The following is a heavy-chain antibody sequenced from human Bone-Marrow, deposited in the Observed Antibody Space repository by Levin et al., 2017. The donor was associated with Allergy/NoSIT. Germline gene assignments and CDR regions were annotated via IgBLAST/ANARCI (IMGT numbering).Heavy chain of an antibody. D-gene: IGHD6-25*01. V-gene: IGHV3-48*03. CDR2: TSGSGGTV. J-gene: IGHJ4*02. CDR3: AREISRGCFDY. CDR1: GFTFSTYE. Sequence: PGGSLRLSCAASGFTFSTYEMNWVRQAPGKGLVWVSYTSGSGGTVHYADSVKGRFTISRDNAKNSLYLQMSSLRADDTAVYYCAREISRGCFDYWGQGTLVTVSS.